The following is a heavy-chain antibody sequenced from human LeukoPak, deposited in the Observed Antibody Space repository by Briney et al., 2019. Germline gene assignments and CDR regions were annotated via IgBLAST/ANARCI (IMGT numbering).Heavy chain of an antibody. V-gene: IGHV5-51*01. CDR1: GYSFTNYW. CDR2: IYPADSDT. Sequence: GESLKISCKGSGYSFTNYWIGWVRQMPGKGLEGMGIIYPADSDTRYSPSFQGQVTISADKSITTAYLQWSTLEASDTAMYYCARHGSGTPDYWGQGTLVTVSS. CDR3: ARHGSGTPDY. J-gene: IGHJ4*02. D-gene: IGHD1-26*01.